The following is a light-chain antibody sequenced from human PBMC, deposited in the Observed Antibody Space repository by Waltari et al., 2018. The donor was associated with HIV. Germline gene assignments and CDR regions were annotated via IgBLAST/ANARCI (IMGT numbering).Light chain of an antibody. CDR3: QQRFIWPLA. CDR1: QSVGKF. V-gene: IGKV3-11*01. CDR2: EVS. J-gene: IGKJ4*01. Sequence: EIVLTQSPATLSLSPGEGAAISCRASQSVGKFLAWYQQKPGQAPRHLVGEVSKRVTGAPARFRCRWAGADFTLTINSLEPEDFAIYYCQQRFIWPLAFGGGTRVEI.